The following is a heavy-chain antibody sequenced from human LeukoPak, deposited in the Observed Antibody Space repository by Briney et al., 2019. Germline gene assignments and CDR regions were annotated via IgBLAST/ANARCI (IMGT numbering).Heavy chain of an antibody. J-gene: IGHJ5*02. CDR3: ARSGRRYLDP. Sequence: SETLSLTCTVSGGSISSYYWTWIRQPPGKGLEWIGYIYYSGSTNYNPSLKSRVTISVDTSKNQFSLKLSSVTAADTAVYYCARSGRRYLDPWGQGTLVTVSS. V-gene: IGHV4-59*12. D-gene: IGHD6-6*01. CDR1: GGSISSYY. CDR2: IYYSGST.